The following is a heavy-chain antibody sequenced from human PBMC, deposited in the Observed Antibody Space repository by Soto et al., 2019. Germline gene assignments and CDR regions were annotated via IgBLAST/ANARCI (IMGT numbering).Heavy chain of an antibody. CDR1: GFTFSSYG. CDR3: AKDIWGPMVTPFDY. V-gene: IGHV3-30*18. CDR2: ISYDGSNK. D-gene: IGHD5-18*01. J-gene: IGHJ4*02. Sequence: GGSLRLSCAASGFTFSSYGMHWVRQAPGKGLEWVAVISYDGSNKYYADSVKGRFTISRDNSKNTLYLQMNSLRAEDTAVYYWAKDIWGPMVTPFDYWGQGTLVTVSS.